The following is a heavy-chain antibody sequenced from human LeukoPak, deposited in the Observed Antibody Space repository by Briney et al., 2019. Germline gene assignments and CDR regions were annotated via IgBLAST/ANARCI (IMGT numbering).Heavy chain of an antibody. CDR2: ISSSGSTI. D-gene: IGHD5-24*01. CDR1: GFTFSSYE. Sequence: GGSLRPSCAASGFTFSSYEMNWVRQAPGKGLEWDSYISSSGSTIYYADSVKGRFTISRDNAKNSLYLQMNSLRAEDTAVYYCARTGDGYNNFDYWGQGTLVTVSS. V-gene: IGHV3-48*03. CDR3: ARTGDGYNNFDY. J-gene: IGHJ4*02.